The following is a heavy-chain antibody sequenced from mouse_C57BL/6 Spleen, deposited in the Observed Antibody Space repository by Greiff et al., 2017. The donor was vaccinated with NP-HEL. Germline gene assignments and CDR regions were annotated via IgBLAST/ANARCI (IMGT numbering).Heavy chain of an antibody. Sequence: EVKLQESGPGLVKPSQSLSLTCSVTGYSITSGYYWNWIRQLPGNKLEWMGYISYDGSNNYNPSLKNRIPITRAPSKNQFFLKMNPVSTEDTATYYSARDDYGSSYGYFDVWGTGTTVTVSS. CDR2: ISYDGSN. D-gene: IGHD1-1*01. V-gene: IGHV3-6*01. CDR1: GYSITSGYY. CDR3: ARDDYGSSYGYFDV. J-gene: IGHJ1*03.